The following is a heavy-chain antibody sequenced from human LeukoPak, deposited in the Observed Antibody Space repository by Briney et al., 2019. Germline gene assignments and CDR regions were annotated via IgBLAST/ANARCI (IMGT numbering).Heavy chain of an antibody. J-gene: IGHJ4*02. V-gene: IGHV1-24*01. CDR1: GYTLTELS. Sequence: GASVKVSCKVSGYTLTELSMHWVQQAPGKGLEWMGSFDPEDGETIYAQKFQGRVTMTEDTSTDTAYMELSSLRSEDTAVYYCATRSLLGITISHTFDYWGQGTLVTVSS. CDR3: ATRSLLGITISHTFDY. CDR2: FDPEDGET. D-gene: IGHD3-9*01.